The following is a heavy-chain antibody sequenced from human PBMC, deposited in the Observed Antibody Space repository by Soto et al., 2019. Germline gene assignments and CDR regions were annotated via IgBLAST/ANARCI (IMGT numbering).Heavy chain of an antibody. CDR2: IYYSGKT. V-gene: IGHV4-31*03. Sequence: QVQLQESGPGLVKPSQTLSLTCTVSGGSINSGGYYWSWIRQHPGNGLEWIGSIYYSGKTYYSPSLKSRVTISVDTSKNHFSLRLSSLTAADTAVYYCARDPSYGDYSYYGMDVWGQGTTVTVSS. J-gene: IGHJ6*02. CDR1: GGSINSGGYY. D-gene: IGHD4-17*01. CDR3: ARDPSYGDYSYYGMDV.